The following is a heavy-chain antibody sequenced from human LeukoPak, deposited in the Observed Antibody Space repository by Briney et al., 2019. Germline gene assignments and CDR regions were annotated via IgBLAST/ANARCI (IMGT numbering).Heavy chain of an antibody. J-gene: IGHJ4*02. V-gene: IGHV3-21*01. D-gene: IGHD3-10*01. CDR1: GFTFSSYS. CDR3: AAVRGVIIPSWFDY. Sequence: GGSLRLSCAASGFTFSSYSMNWVRQAPGKGLEWVSSISSSSSYIYYADSVKGRFTISRDNAKNSLYLQMNSLRAEDTAVYYCAAVRGVIIPSWFDYWGQGTLVTVSS. CDR2: ISSSSSYI.